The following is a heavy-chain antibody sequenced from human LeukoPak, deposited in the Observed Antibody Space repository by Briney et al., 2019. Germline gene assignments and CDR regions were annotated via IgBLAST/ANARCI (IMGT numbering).Heavy chain of an antibody. CDR3: ARGCSSTSCWLRMDV. D-gene: IGHD2-2*01. V-gene: IGHV4-4*07. CDR2: IYTSGST. Sequence: SETLSLTCTVSGGSITNYYWSWIRQPAGKGLEWIGRIYTSGSTSYSSSLKSRVTMSVDTSKNQFSLKLSSVTAADTAVYYCARGCSSTSCWLRMDVWGQGTTVTVSS. J-gene: IGHJ6*02. CDR1: GGSITNYY.